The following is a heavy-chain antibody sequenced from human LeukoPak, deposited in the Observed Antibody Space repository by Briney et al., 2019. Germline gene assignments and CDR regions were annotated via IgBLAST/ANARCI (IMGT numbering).Heavy chain of an antibody. CDR2: IIPIFGTA. CDR1: GGTFSSYA. J-gene: IGHJ4*02. D-gene: IGHD2-15*01. Sequence: SVKVSCKASGGTFSSYAISWVRQAPGQGLEWMGGIIPIFGTANYAQKFQGRVTMTTDTSTSTAYMELRSLRSDDTAVYYCARGRGVVTYFDCWGQGTLVTVSS. CDR3: ARGRGVVTYFDC. V-gene: IGHV1-69*05.